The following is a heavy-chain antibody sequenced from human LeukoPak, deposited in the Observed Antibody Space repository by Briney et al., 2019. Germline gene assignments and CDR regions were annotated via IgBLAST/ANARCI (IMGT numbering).Heavy chain of an antibody. CDR3: ARVSMAPY. CDR2: ITGSGGAT. V-gene: IGHV3-23*01. D-gene: IGHD5-24*01. J-gene: IGHJ4*02. CDR1: GFTFSNYA. Sequence: GGSLRLSCAASGFTFSNYAMSWVRQAPGKGLEWVSAITGSGGATYFADSVKGRFTTSRDNAKNTLYLQMNSLRAEDTAVYYCARVSMAPYWGQGTLVTVSS.